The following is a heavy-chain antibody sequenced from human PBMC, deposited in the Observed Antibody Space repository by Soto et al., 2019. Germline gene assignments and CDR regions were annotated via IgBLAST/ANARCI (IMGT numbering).Heavy chain of an antibody. CDR1: GFTFSNAW. J-gene: IGHJ4*02. CDR3: TTEMVQSEIAALYGDYVFY. V-gene: IGHV3-15*07. CDR2: IKSKTDGGTT. D-gene: IGHD4-17*01. Sequence: GGSLRLSCAASGFTFSNAWMNWVRQAPGKGLEWVGRIKSKTDGGTTDYAAPVKGRFTISIEDSKNTLELQMNSLKSEDTAGYYCTTEMVQSEIAALYGDYVFYWGQGTLVTVSS.